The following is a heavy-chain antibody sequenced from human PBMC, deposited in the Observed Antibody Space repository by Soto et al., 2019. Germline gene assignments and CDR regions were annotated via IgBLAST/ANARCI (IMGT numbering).Heavy chain of an antibody. CDR1: GDSVSSNSAG. D-gene: IGHD1-26*01. CDR2: TYYRSKWYY. J-gene: IGHJ4*01. Sequence: SQTLSLTCAITGDSVSSNSAGCSWVRQSPSRGIEWLGRTYYRSKWYYEYAVSVRGRITINPDTSKNQYSLQLNSVTPEDTAVYFCARGEQYSGRIFDYWGQGTLVTVSS. V-gene: IGHV6-1*01. CDR3: ARGEQYSGRIFDY.